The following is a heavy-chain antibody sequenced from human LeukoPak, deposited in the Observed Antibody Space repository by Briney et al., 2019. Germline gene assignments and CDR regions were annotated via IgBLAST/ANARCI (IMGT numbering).Heavy chain of an antibody. D-gene: IGHD2-8*01. Sequence: GGSLRLSCAASGFTFSSYAMTWVRQAPGKGLEWVSAISGNGGSTNYADSVKGRFTISRDNSKNTLYLQVNSLRAEDTAVYYCARDCTNGVCYGTDFDYWGQGTLVTVSS. CDR3: ARDCTNGVCYGTDFDY. J-gene: IGHJ4*02. V-gene: IGHV3-23*01. CDR1: GFTFSSYA. CDR2: ISGNGGST.